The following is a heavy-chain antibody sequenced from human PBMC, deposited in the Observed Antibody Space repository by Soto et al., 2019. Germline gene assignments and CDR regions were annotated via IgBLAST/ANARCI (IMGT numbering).Heavy chain of an antibody. CDR1: GFTFSSYA. V-gene: IGHV3-23*01. Sequence: GGSLRLSCAASGFTFSSYAMSWVRQAPGRGLEWVSAISGSGGSTYYADSVKGRFTISRDNSKNTLYLQMNSLRAEDTAVYYCAKVKGGPIVGATTFQHWGQGTLVTVSS. CDR3: AKVKGGPIVGATTFQH. J-gene: IGHJ1*01. D-gene: IGHD1-26*01. CDR2: ISGSGGST.